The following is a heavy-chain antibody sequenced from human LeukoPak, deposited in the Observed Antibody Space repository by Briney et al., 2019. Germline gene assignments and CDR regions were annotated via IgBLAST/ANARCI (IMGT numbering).Heavy chain of an antibody. J-gene: IGHJ4*02. CDR3: ARVQREYYYDSSGIMGN. CDR1: GFTFSSYG. D-gene: IGHD3-22*01. CDR2: ISYDESNK. V-gene: IGHV3-30*03. Sequence: GGSLRLSCAASGFTFSSYGMSWVRQAPGKGLEWVAVISYDESNKYYADSVKGRFTISRDNSRNTLYLQMNSLRAEDTAVYYCARVQREYYYDSSGIMGNWGQGTLVTVSS.